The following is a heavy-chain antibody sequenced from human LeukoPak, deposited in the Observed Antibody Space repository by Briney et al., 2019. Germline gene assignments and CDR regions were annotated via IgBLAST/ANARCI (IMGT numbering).Heavy chain of an antibody. J-gene: IGHJ2*01. Sequence: GGSLRLSCAASGFTFSSYWMHWVRQAPGMGLVWVSRINSDGSSTSYADSVKGRFTISRDNAKNTLYLQMNSLRAEDTAVYYCARDDQLFWYFDLWGRGTLVTVSS. CDR3: ARDDQLFWYFDL. V-gene: IGHV3-74*01. D-gene: IGHD2-2*01. CDR1: GFTFSSYW. CDR2: INSDGSST.